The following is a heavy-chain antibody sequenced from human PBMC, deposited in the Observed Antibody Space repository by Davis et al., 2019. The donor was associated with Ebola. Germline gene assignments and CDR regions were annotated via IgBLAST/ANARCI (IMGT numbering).Heavy chain of an antibody. J-gene: IGHJ4*02. CDR2: IRSKANSYAT. CDR3: TSLLYYYGSGSYYNVRYFDY. CDR1: GFTFSSYG. Sequence: GESLKISCAASGFTFSSYGMHWVRQAPGKGLEWVGRIRSKANSYATAYAASVKGRFTISRDDSKNTAYLQMNSLKTEDTAVYYCTSLLYYYGSGSYYNVRYFDYWGQGTLVTVSS. D-gene: IGHD3-10*01. V-gene: IGHV3-73*01.